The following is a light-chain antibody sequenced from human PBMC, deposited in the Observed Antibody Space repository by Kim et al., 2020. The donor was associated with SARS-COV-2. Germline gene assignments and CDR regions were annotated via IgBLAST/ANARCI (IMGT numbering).Light chain of an antibody. J-gene: IGLJ2*01. CDR1: SSNLGNNY. CDR3: GTWDSSLSAGV. Sequence: GQKVTISYSGSSSNLGNNYLSWYQQLPGTAPKLLIYDNNKRPAGIPDRFSGSKSGTSATLGITGLQTGDEADYYCGTWDSSLSAGVFGGGTQLTVL. CDR2: DNN. V-gene: IGLV1-51*01.